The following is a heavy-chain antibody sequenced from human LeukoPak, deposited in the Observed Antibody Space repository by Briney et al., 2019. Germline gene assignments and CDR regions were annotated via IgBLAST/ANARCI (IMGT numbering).Heavy chain of an antibody. Sequence: SQTLSLTCTVSGGSLSSGSDYWSWIRQSAGKGLEWIGRIYASGSTNYNPSLKSRVTISVDTSKNQFSLKLSSVTAADTAVYYCARSSYSNFDYWGQGTLVTVSS. CDR3: ARSSYSNFDY. D-gene: IGHD3-3*01. J-gene: IGHJ4*02. CDR2: IYASGST. CDR1: GGSLSSGSDY. V-gene: IGHV4-61*02.